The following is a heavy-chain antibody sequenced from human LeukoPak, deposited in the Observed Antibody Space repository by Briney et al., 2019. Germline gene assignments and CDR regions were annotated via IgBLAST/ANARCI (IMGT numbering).Heavy chain of an antibody. D-gene: IGHD5-18*01. V-gene: IGHV3-30*02. CDR3: ARGAAMVKAMDY. Sequence: VAFVRYDGSNKYYADSVKGRFTISRDNSKNTLYLQMNSLRAEDTAVYYCARGAAMVKAMDYWGQGTLVTVSS. CDR2: VRYDGSNK. J-gene: IGHJ4*02.